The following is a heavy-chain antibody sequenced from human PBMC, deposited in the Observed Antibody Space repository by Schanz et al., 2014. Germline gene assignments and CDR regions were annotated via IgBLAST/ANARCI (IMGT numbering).Heavy chain of an antibody. CDR2: ISYDGNNQ. D-gene: IGHD3-3*01. J-gene: IGHJ4*02. CDR1: GFSFSDYG. Sequence: HVQLVESGGSVVQPGRSLRLSCAGSGFSFSDYGMHWVRQAPGKGLEWVAFISYDGNNQYYADSVKGRFTISRDNSKNTLYLQMNSLRAEDTAVYYCARPIYDLWSGSFDYWGQGTLVTVSS. V-gene: IGHV3-30*03. CDR3: ARPIYDLWSGSFDY.